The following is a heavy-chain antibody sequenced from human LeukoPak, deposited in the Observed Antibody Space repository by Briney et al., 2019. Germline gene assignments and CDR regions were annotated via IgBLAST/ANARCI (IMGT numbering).Heavy chain of an antibody. J-gene: IGHJ4*02. CDR1: GESFSGFR. CDR2: INHSGGT. Sequence: SETLSLTCAVSGESFSGFRWHWIRQPPGKGPEWIGEINHSGGTTYNPSLKSRVTISVDTSKIQFSLKLSSVTAADTAVYYCARGPFGLAPEDGGFDYWGQGTLVTVSS. V-gene: IGHV4-34*01. CDR3: ARGPFGLAPEDGGFDY. D-gene: IGHD3-10*01.